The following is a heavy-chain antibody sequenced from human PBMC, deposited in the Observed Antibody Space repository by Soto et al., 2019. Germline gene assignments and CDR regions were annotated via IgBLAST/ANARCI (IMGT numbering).Heavy chain of an antibody. CDR3: ARVGVGLAAPRVWPY. D-gene: IGHD6-13*01. V-gene: IGHV1-18*01. CDR2: INPYNGNT. J-gene: IGHJ4*02. Sequence: ASVKVSCKASGYTFTSYGISWVRQAPGQGLEWMAWINPYNGNTKYAEKFLGRVTVTTDTSTATAYMEVRSLTSDDTAVFYCARVGVGLAAPRVWPYWGQGTPVTV. CDR1: GYTFTSYG.